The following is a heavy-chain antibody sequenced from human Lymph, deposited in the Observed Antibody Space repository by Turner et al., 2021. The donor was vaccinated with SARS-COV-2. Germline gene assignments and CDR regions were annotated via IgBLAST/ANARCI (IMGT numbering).Heavy chain of an antibody. V-gene: IGHV3-23*01. D-gene: IGHD3-16*01. CDR3: AKSPLGEDYFDY. J-gene: IGHJ4*02. Sequence: EVQLLESGGDLVQPGGSLRLSCAASGFTFSNYAMSWVRQAPGKGLEWVSDISGSGARTYYADSVKGRFTSSRDNSKNTLFLQMNSLRADDTAIYYCAKSPLGEDYFDYWGQGTLVTVSS. CDR1: GFTFSNYA. CDR2: ISGSGART.